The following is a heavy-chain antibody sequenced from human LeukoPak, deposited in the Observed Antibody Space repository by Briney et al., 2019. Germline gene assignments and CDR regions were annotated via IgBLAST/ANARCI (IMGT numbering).Heavy chain of an antibody. CDR3: ARDLFDY. V-gene: IGHV3-21*01. J-gene: IGHJ4*02. Sequence: PGGSLRLSCGASGFTFSNQSMIWVRQAPGKGLEWLSSISSSSRHIYYADSVKGRFTISRDNARNSLYLQMNSLRAEDTAVYYCARDLFDYWGQGTLVTVSS. CDR1: GFTFSNQS. CDR2: ISSSSRHI.